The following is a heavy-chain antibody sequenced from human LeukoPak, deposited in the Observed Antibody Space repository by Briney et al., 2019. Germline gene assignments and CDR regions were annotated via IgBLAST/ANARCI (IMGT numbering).Heavy chain of an antibody. J-gene: IGHJ4*02. CDR1: GFTFSSYG. CDR3: AKVRYCSGGSCYSSPFDY. Sequence: GGSLRLSCAASGFTFSSYGMSWVRQAPGKGLEWVSAISGSGGSTYYADSVKGRFTIPRDNSKNTLYLQMNSLRAEDTAVYYCAKVRYCSGGSCYSSPFDYWGQGTLVTVSS. D-gene: IGHD2-15*01. V-gene: IGHV3-23*01. CDR2: ISGSGGST.